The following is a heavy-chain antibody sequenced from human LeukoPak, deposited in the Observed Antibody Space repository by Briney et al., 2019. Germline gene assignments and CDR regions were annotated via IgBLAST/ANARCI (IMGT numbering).Heavy chain of an antibody. D-gene: IGHD2-2*01. CDR1: GDSVSRNNIA. Sequence: SQTLSLTCAISGDSVSRNNIAWNWIRQSPSRGLEWLGRIYYNSQWYSDYAVSVRSRITINPDTSKNQFSLQLNSVTPENTAVYYCAIGRDVVVVPAADFDYWGQGILVTVSS. CDR3: AIGRDVVVVPAADFDY. J-gene: IGHJ4*02. V-gene: IGHV6-1*01. CDR2: IYYNSQWYS.